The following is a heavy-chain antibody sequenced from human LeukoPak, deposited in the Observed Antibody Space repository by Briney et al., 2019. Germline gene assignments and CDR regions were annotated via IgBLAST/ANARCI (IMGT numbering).Heavy chain of an antibody. Sequence: SVKVSCKASGGTFSSYAISWVRQAPGQGLEWMGGIIPIFGTPNYAQKFQGRLTITADESTSTAYMELSSLRSEDTAVYHCARGSVAGSHYYYGMDVWGQGSTVTVSS. D-gene: IGHD6-19*01. V-gene: IGHV1-69*01. CDR1: GGTFSSYA. CDR3: ARGSVAGSHYYYGMDV. J-gene: IGHJ6*02. CDR2: IIPIFGTP.